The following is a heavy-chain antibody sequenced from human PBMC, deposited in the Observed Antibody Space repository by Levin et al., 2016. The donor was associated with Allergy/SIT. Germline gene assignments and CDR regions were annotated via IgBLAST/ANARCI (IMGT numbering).Heavy chain of an antibody. CDR3: AGLGTEIAVAGPNYYYYGMDV. CDR2: IIPFLDME. Sequence: WVRQAPGQGLEWVGRIIPFLDMENYAQKFQGRVTITADKSTSTAYMELSSLRSEDTAMYYCAGLGTEIAVAGPNYYYYGMDVWGQGTTVTVSS. D-gene: IGHD6-19*01. J-gene: IGHJ6*02. V-gene: IGHV1-69*02.